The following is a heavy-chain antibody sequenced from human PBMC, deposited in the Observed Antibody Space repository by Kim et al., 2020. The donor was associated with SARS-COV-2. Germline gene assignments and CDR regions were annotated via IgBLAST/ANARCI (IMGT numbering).Heavy chain of an antibody. D-gene: IGHD4-17*01. Sequence: ADSVKGRFTISRDNSKNTVSLQMNGLRGEDTAVYYCAGLVTTVTTIFDYWGQGTLVTVSS. V-gene: IGHV3-30*02. CDR3: AGLVTTVTTIFDY. J-gene: IGHJ4*02.